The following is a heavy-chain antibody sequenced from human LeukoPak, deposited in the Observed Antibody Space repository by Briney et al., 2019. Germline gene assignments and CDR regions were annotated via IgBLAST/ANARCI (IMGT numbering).Heavy chain of an antibody. CDR1: GFTFGSYA. CDR2: VSGSGGST. Sequence: GGSLRLSCAAYGFTFGSYAMGWVRQAPGKGLEWVSSVSGSGGSTYYADSLKGRFTISRDNSNNTLYLQRNSLRADDTAVYYCAKSNGYRVYNWFDPWGQGTLVTVSS. D-gene: IGHD1-1*01. V-gene: IGHV3-23*01. CDR3: AKSNGYRVYNWFDP. J-gene: IGHJ5*02.